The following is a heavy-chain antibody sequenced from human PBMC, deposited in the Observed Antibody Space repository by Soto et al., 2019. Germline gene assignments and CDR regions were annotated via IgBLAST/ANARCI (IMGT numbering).Heavy chain of an antibody. CDR3: AKTTDGWFSAFEI. D-gene: IGHD6-19*01. Sequence: GGSLRLCCAACGFVFCSYSMSWVRQAPGKGLEWVSAISGSGTTAYYADSVKGRFIFSRDNPKNTMYLQMNSLRAEDTAVYFCAKTTDGWFSAFEIWGQGTVVTVSS. J-gene: IGHJ3*02. CDR2: ISGSGTTA. V-gene: IGHV3-23*01. CDR1: GFVFCSYS.